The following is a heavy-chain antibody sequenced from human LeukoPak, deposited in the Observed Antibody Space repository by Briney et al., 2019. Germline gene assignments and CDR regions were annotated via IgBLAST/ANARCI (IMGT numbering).Heavy chain of an antibody. V-gene: IGHV3-33*01. CDR2: IWYDGSNK. CDR3: ARASRSGYDN. J-gene: IGHJ4*02. CDR1: GFTFSSYG. D-gene: IGHD3-22*01. Sequence: PGRSLRLSCAASGFTFSSYGMHWVRQAPGKGLEWVAVIWYDGSNKYYADSVKGRFTISRDNAKNSLYLHMNSLRDEDTAVYYCARASRSGYDNWGQGTLVTVSS.